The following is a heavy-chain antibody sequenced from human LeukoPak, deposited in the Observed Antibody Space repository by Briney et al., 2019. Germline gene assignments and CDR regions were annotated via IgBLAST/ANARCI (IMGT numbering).Heavy chain of an antibody. Sequence: GRSLRLSCAASGFTFSSYAMHWVRQAPGKGLEWVAGISYDGSNKYYADSVKGRFTISRDNSKNTLYLQMNSLRAEDTAVYYCAREGRLGELSPMDYWGQGTLVTVSS. CDR3: AREGRLGELSPMDY. CDR1: GFTFSSYA. J-gene: IGHJ4*02. V-gene: IGHV3-30-3*01. CDR2: ISYDGSNK. D-gene: IGHD3-16*02.